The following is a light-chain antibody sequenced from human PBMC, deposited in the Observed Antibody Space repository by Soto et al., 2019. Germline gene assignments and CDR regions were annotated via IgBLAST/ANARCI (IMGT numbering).Light chain of an antibody. J-gene: IGKJ1*01. CDR2: KVS. CDR3: MQGTHGVS. Sequence: DVVMTQSPLSLPVTLGQPASISCRSSQSLVYSDGNTYLNWFQQRPGQSPRRLIYKVSNRDSGVPDRFSGSGSGTDFTLKISRVEAEDVGVYYCMQGTHGVSFGQGTKVDIK. CDR1: QSLVYSDGNTY. V-gene: IGKV2-30*01.